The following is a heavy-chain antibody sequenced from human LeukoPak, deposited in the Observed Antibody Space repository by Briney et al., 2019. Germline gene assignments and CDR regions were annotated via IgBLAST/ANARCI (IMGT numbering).Heavy chain of an antibody. V-gene: IGHV4-31*03. D-gene: IGHD2-2*03. Sequence: SQTLSLTCTVSGGSISSGGYYWSWFRQYPGKGLEWIGYIYYSGSTYYNPSLKSRVTISVDTSKNQFSLKLSSVTAADTAVYYCASGYCSSTSCYDYYMDVWGKGTTVTVSS. CDR1: GGSISSGGYY. CDR2: IYYSGST. J-gene: IGHJ6*03. CDR3: ASGYCSSTSCYDYYMDV.